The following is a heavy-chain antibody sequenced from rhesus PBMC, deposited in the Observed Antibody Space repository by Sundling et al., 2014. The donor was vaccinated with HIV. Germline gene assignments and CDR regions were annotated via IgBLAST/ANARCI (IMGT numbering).Heavy chain of an antibody. CDR2: IYGSSTST. Sequence: QVQLQESGPGVVKPSETLPLTCAVSGGSISDSYRWSWIRQPPGKGLEWIGSIYGSSTSTNYNPSLKSRVTISKDTSKNQFSLKLSFVTAADTAVYYCARDSYYWGQGVLVTVSS. V-gene: IGHV4S10*01. D-gene: IGHD1-1-1*01. J-gene: IGHJ4*01. CDR3: ARDSYY. CDR1: GGSISDSYR.